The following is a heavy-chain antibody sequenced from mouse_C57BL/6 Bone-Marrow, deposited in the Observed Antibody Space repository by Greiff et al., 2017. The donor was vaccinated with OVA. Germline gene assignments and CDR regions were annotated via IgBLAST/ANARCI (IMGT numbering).Heavy chain of an antibody. Sequence: VQLQQPGAELVRPGSSVKLSCKASGYTFTSYWMDWVKQRPGQGLEWIGNIYPSDSETHYNQKFKDKATLTVDKSSSTAYMQLSSLTSEDSAVYYCARRGDYEVAYWGQGTLVTVSA. CDR3: ARRGDYEVAY. CDR1: GYTFTSYW. CDR2: IYPSDSET. J-gene: IGHJ3*01. V-gene: IGHV1-61*01. D-gene: IGHD2-4*01.